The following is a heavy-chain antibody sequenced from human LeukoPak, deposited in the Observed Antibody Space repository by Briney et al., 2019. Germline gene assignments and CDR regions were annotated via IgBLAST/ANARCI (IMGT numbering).Heavy chain of an antibody. V-gene: IGHV3-74*01. D-gene: IGHD2-15*01. Sequence: PGGSLRLSCAASGFTFSSYWMHWVRQAPGKGLVWVSRINSDGSSTSYADSVKGRFTISRDNAKNTLYLQMNSLRAEDTAVYYCARGRGYCSGGSCYQYFQHWGQGTLVTVSS. CDR2: INSDGSST. CDR3: ARGRGYCSGGSCYQYFQH. CDR1: GFTFSSYW. J-gene: IGHJ1*01.